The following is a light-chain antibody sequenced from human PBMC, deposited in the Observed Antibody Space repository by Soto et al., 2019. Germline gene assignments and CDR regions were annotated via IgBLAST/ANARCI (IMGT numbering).Light chain of an antibody. CDR1: QSISIW. J-gene: IGKJ1*01. CDR3: QQYNSDST. V-gene: IGKV1-5*03. Sequence: IQMTQSPSTLSASVGDRVTITCRASQSISIWLAWYQQKPGKAPKLLIYKASSLESEVPSRFSGSGSGIEFTLSINSLQPDDSATYYCQQYNSDSTFGQGTKVEIK. CDR2: KAS.